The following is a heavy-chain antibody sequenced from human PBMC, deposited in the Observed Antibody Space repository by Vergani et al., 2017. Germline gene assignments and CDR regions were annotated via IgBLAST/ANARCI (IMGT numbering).Heavy chain of an antibody. V-gene: IGHV5-51*01. CDR2: IYTGYSDT. J-gene: IGHJ3*02. CDR3: GRRTSGSFPHYAFDI. Sequence: EVQLVQSGAEVKKPGESLKISCKGSGYSFTSYWIGWVRQMPGKGLEWMGIIYTGYSDTSYRPSFQGQVTITAYKSISTDYLQWSSLKASYTAMYYCGRRTSGSFPHYAFDIWGQGTMVTVSS. CDR1: GYSFTSYW. D-gene: IGHD1-26*01.